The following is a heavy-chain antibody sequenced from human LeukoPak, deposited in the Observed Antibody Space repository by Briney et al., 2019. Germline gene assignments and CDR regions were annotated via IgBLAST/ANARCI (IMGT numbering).Heavy chain of an antibody. CDR3: ARHDAGIAARPFDN. J-gene: IGHJ4*02. D-gene: IGHD6-6*01. Sequence: PSETLSLTCTVSGGSISTYYWSWIRRPPGKGLEWIAYIHASGPTNYNPSLKSRITISVDTSKNQFSLKLSSVTAADTAVYYCARHDAGIAARPFDNWGQGTLVTVSS. CDR1: GGSISTYY. CDR2: IHASGPT. V-gene: IGHV4-4*09.